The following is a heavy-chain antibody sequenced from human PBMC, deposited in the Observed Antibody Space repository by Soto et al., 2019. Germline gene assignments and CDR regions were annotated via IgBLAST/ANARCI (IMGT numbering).Heavy chain of an antibody. D-gene: IGHD6-6*01. J-gene: IGHJ1*01. CDR3: VMAPSLGYFQY. CDR1: GYTFTNYG. CDR2: ISGDNGDT. V-gene: IGHV1-18*01. Sequence: QVQLVQSGAEVKKPGASVKVSCKASGYTFTNYGTSWVRQAPGQGLEYMVWISGDNGDTHYAQKVQGTVTMTTDTSTNTAYMELRSLRPVYTAVYYCVMAPSLGYFQYWGQGTLVTVSS.